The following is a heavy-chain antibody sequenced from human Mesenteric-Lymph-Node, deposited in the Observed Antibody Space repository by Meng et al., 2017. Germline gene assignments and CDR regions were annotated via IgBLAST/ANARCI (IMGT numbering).Heavy chain of an antibody. V-gene: IGHV1-2*06. J-gene: IGHJ4*02. Sequence: ASVKVSCKASGYTFTGYYMHWVRQAPGQGLEWMGRINPNSGGTNYAQKFQGRVTMTRDTSISTAYMELSRLRSDDTAVYYCAKSYSSGWYTWDFDYWGQGTLVTVSS. D-gene: IGHD6-19*01. CDR3: AKSYSSGWYTWDFDY. CDR1: GYTFTGYY. CDR2: INPNSGGT.